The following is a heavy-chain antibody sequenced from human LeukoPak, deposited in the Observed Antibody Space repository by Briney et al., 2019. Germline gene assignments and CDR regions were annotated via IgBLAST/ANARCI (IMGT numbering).Heavy chain of an antibody. D-gene: IGHD5-24*01. CDR1: GGTFSSYA. Sequence: SVKVSCKASGGTFSSYAISWVRQAPGQGPEWMGGIIPIFGTANYAQKFQGRVTITADESTSTAYMELSSLRSEDTAVYYCAREWGMATTHWYFDLWGRGTLVTVSS. V-gene: IGHV1-69*13. J-gene: IGHJ2*01. CDR3: AREWGMATTHWYFDL. CDR2: IIPIFGTA.